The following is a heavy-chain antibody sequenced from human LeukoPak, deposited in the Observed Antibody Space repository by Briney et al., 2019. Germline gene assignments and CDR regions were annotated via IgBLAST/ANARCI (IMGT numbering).Heavy chain of an antibody. CDR1: GGSISRSSYY. Sequence: SETLSLTCTVSGGSISRSSYYWGWIRQPPGKGLEWIGSIYYSGSTYYNPSLKSRVTIPVDPSKNQFSLKLSSVTAPDTAVYHCARHSGYSYGYAYYYYYMDVWGKGTTVTVSS. V-gene: IGHV4-39*01. D-gene: IGHD5-18*01. J-gene: IGHJ6*03. CDR3: ARHSGYSYGYAYYYYYMDV. CDR2: IYYSGST.